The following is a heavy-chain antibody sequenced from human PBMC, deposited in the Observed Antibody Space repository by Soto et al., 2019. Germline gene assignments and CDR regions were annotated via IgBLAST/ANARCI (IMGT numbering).Heavy chain of an antibody. V-gene: IGHV4-4*02. D-gene: IGHD3-10*01. CDR1: GGSISSSNW. J-gene: IGHJ4*02. CDR3: ARGGLGELLGH. CDR2: IYHSGST. Sequence: PSETLSLTCAVSGGSISSSNWWSWVRQPPGKGLEWIGEIYHSGSTNYNPSLQSRVTISVDKSKNQFSLKLSSVTAADTAVYYCARGGLGELLGHWGQGTLVTVSS.